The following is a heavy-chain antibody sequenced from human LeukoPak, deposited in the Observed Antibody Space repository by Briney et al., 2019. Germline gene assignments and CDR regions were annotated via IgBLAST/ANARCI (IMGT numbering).Heavy chain of an antibody. CDR1: GGSISSYY. CDR3: ARAEKYYFDSDGGDYFDY. J-gene: IGHJ4*02. Sequence: SETLSLTCTVSGGSISSYYWSWLRQPPGKELEWIGDISYSGGTIYKDSLKGRVTISVDTSKNQFSLKLKSVTAADTAVYYCARAEKYYFDSDGGDYFDYWGQGTLLTVSS. D-gene: IGHD3-22*01. CDR2: ISYSGGT. V-gene: IGHV4-59*12.